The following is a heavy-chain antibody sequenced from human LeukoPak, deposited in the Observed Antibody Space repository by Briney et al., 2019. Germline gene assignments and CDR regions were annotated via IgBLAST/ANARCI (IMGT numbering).Heavy chain of an antibody. D-gene: IGHD6-13*01. CDR2: IYYSGST. Sequence: NPSETLSLTCTVSGGSISSSSYYWGGIRQPPGEGLEWIGSIYYSGSTYYNPSLKSRVTISVDTSKTQFSLKLSSATAADTAVSYCARLAASSSSWYWFDPRGQGTLVTVYS. CDR3: ARLAASSSSWYWFDP. V-gene: IGHV4-39*01. CDR1: GGSISSSSYY. J-gene: IGHJ5*02.